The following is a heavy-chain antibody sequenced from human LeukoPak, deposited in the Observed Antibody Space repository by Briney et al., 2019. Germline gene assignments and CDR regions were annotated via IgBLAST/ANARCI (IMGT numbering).Heavy chain of an antibody. CDR2: ISSSGSTI. D-gene: IGHD4-17*01. CDR1: GFTFSSYE. J-gene: IGHJ4*02. Sequence: GGSLRLSCAASGFTFSSYEMNWVRQAPGKGLEWVSYISSSGSTIYYADSVKGRFTVSRDNAKNSLSLQMNCLRAEDTAVYYCARDDYGAPIDYWGQGTLVTVSS. CDR3: ARDDYGAPIDY. V-gene: IGHV3-48*03.